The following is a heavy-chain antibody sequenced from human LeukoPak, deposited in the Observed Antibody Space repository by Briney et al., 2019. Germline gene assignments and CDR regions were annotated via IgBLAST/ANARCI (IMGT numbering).Heavy chain of an antibody. CDR1: GYSISSGYY. D-gene: IGHD4-17*01. V-gene: IGHV4-38-2*02. CDR2: IYHSGST. CDR3: ARASTVTTRKGRDWFDP. J-gene: IGHJ5*02. Sequence: SETLSLTCTVSGYSISSGYYWGWIRQPPGKGLEWIGSIYHSGSTYYNPSLKSRVTISVDTSKNQFSLKLSSVTAADTAVYYCARASTVTTRKGRDWFDPWGQGTLVTVSS.